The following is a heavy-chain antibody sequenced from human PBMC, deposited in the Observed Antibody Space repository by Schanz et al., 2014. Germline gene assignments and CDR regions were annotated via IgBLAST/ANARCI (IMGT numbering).Heavy chain of an antibody. CDR2: IAYDGNTK. D-gene: IGHD3-3*01. J-gene: IGHJ4*02. CDR3: ARDLLVSHDDCWSGNDY. Sequence: QVQLVESGGGVVQPGGSLRLSCAASGFTFNSSAFHWVPQAPGKGLEWAALIAYDGNTKYYADSVKGRFTISRDNSKNTLYLQMNSLRADDTAVYDCARDLLVSHDDCWSGNDYWGQGTLVTVSS. CDR1: GFTFNSSA. V-gene: IGHV3-30-3*01.